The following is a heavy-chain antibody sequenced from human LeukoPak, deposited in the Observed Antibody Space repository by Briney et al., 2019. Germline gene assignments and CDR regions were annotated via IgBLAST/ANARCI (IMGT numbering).Heavy chain of an antibody. CDR2: IRYDGSNK. CDR1: GFTFSSYG. J-gene: IGHJ4*02. CDR3: AKGDFSGSFQTGFDY. D-gene: IGHD1-26*01. V-gene: IGHV3-30*02. Sequence: GGSLRLSCAASGFTFSSYGMHWVRQAPGKGLEWVAFIRYDGSNKYYADSVKGRFTISRDNSKNTLYLQMKSLRAEDTAVYYCAKGDFSGSFQTGFDYWGQGTLVTVSS.